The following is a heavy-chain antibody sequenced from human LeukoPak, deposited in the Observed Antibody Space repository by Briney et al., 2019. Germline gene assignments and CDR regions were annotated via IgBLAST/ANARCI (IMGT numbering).Heavy chain of an antibody. Sequence: GASVKVSCKASGYTFTSYGISWVRQAPGQGLEWMGWISAYNGNTNYAQKLQGRVTMTTDTSTSTAYMELRSLRSDDTAVYYCARDADSSGHYPLDYWGQGTLVTVSS. CDR2: ISAYNGNT. CDR1: GYTFTSYG. J-gene: IGHJ4*02. CDR3: ARDADSSGHYPLDY. D-gene: IGHD3-22*01. V-gene: IGHV1-18*01.